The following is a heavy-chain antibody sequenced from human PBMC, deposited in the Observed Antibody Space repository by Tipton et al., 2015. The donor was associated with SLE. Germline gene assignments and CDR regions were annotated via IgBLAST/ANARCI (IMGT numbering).Heavy chain of an antibody. D-gene: IGHD3-22*01. J-gene: IGHJ6*02. CDR3: ARDLRGYYYDSSGTGGYYGMDV. CDR1: GYTFTSYG. CDR2: ISAYNGNT. Sequence: QSGAEVKKPGASVKVSCKASGYTFTSYGISWVRQAPGQGLEWMGWISAYNGNTNYAQKLQGRVTMTTDTSTSTAYMELRSPRSDDTAVYYCARDLRGYYYDSSGTGGYYGMDVWGQGTTVTVSS. V-gene: IGHV1-18*01.